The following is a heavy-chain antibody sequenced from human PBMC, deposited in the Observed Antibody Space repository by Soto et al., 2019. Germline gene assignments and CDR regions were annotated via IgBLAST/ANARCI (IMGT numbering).Heavy chain of an antibody. CDR2: INPNGGST. J-gene: IGHJ4*02. D-gene: IGHD5-18*01. CDR3: ATSVNSAMAFDY. CDR1: GYTFTHYY. V-gene: IGHV1-46*01. Sequence: QVQLVQSGAEVKKPGASVKVSCKASGYTFTHYYIHWVRQAPGQGLESMGIINPNGGSTTYAQKFRAGFTMTRDTSTSTVYMELSSLRSEDSAVYYCATSVNSAMAFDYWGQGTLVTVSS.